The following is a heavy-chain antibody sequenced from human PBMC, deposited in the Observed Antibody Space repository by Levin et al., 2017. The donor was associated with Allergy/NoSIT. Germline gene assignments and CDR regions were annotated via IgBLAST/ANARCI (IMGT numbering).Heavy chain of an antibody. CDR2: INHSGST. V-gene: IGHV4-34*01. Sequence: SETLSLTCAVYGGSFSGYYWSWIRQPPGKGLEWIGEINHSGSTNYNPSLKSRVTISVDTSKNQFSLKLSSVTAADTAVYYCASRNTGYSSSWYPPYYYMDVWGKGTTVTVSS. J-gene: IGHJ6*03. CDR3: ASRNTGYSSSWYPPYYYMDV. CDR1: GGSFSGYY. D-gene: IGHD6-13*01.